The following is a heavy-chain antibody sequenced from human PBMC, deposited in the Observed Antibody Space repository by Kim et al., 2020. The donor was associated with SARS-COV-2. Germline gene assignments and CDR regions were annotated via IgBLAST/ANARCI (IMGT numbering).Heavy chain of an antibody. J-gene: IGHJ3*02. V-gene: IGHV3-30-3*01. CDR3: ARGMNWNYLFDI. CDR2: ISYDGSNK. CDR1: GFTFSSYA. Sequence: GGSLRLSCAASGFTFSSYAMHWVRQAPGKGLEWVAVISYDGSNKYYADSVNGRFTISRDNSKNTLYLQMNSLRAEDTAVYYCARGMNWNYLFDIWGQGTMVTVSS. D-gene: IGHD1-7*01.